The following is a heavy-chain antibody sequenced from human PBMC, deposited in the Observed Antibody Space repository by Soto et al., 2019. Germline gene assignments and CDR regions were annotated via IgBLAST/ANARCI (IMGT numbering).Heavy chain of an antibody. V-gene: IGHV3-21*01. D-gene: IGHD1-26*01. CDR3: ASGATIRFGSAFDI. CDR1: GFTFSSYS. CDR2: ISTSSSYI. Sequence: GRSLRLSCAASGFTFSSYSMNWVRQAPGKGLEWVSSISTSSSYIYYADSVKGRFTICRDHAKNSLYLQMNSLRAEATAVYYCASGATIRFGSAFDIWGQGTMVTVSS. J-gene: IGHJ3*02.